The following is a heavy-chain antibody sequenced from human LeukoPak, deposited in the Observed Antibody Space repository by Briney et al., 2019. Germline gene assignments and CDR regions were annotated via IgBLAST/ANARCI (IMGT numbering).Heavy chain of an antibody. Sequence: SETLSLTCAVYGGSFSGYYWSWIRQPPGKGLEWIGEINHSGSTNYNPSLKSRVTISVDTSKNQISLKLSSVTAADTAVYYCARAADYGDYNWEFDWFDPWGQGTLVTVSS. CDR1: GGSFSGYY. J-gene: IGHJ5*02. CDR2: INHSGST. V-gene: IGHV4-34*01. D-gene: IGHD4-17*01. CDR3: ARAADYGDYNWEFDWFDP.